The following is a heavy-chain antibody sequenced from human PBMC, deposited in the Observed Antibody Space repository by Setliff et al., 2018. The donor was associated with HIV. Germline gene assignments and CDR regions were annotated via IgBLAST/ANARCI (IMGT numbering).Heavy chain of an antibody. CDR1: GDTNPSDA. CDR3: AREGSPIYYFDY. D-gene: IGHD3-10*01. V-gene: IGHV1-18*01. J-gene: IGHJ4*02. CDR2: LSDYNGNT. Sequence: ASVKVSCKASGDTNPSDAISWVRQAPGQGLEWMGWLSDYNGNTNYAQNFQGRVTMTRDTSISTAYMEVSSLRSDDTAVYYCAREGSPIYYFDYWSQGTLVTVSS.